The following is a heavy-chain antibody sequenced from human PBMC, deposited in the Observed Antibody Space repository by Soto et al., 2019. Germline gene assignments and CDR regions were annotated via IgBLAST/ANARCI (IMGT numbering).Heavy chain of an antibody. CDR3: AKDSKWELPCCLFDP. V-gene: IGHV3-23*01. Sequence: EVQLLESGGGLVQPGGSLRLSCAASGLTFSSYAMSWVRQAPGKGLEWVSAISGSGDSTYYADSVKGRFTISRDNSKNKLYLQMSSLRAEDTAVYYCAKDSKWELPCCLFDPWGQGTLVTVSS. J-gene: IGHJ5*02. D-gene: IGHD1-26*01. CDR1: GLTFSSYA. CDR2: ISGSGDST.